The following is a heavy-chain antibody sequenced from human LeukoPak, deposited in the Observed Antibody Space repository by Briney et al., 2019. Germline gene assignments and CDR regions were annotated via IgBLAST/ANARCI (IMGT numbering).Heavy chain of an antibody. CDR3: ARDRGYCSGGSCYFYDY. Sequence: ASVNDSCNASGYTFTGYYMHWVRQPPGQGREGMGCINPNSGGTNYAQKFQGRVTMTRNTSISTAYMELSRLRSDETAVYYCARDRGYCSGGSCYFYDYWGQGTLVTVSS. V-gene: IGHV1-2*02. CDR1: GYTFTGYY. CDR2: INPNSGGT. J-gene: IGHJ4*02. D-gene: IGHD2-15*01.